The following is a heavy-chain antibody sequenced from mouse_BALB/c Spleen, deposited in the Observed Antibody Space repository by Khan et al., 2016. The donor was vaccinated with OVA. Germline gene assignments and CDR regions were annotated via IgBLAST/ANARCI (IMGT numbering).Heavy chain of an antibody. J-gene: IGHJ3*01. CDR2: ISSGGST. CDR1: GFTFSNYA. V-gene: IGHV5-6-5*01. CDR3: ARDYWFTY. Sequence: EVELVESGGGLVKPGGSLKFSCAASGFTFSNYAMSWVRQTPEKRLEWVASISSGGSTYYPDSVKGRFTISRDNARNILYLQMSSLRSEDTAMYYCARDYWFTYWGQGTLVTGSA.